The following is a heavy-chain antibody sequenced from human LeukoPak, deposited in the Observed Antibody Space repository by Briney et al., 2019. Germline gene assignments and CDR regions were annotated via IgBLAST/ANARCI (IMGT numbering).Heavy chain of an antibody. CDR3: ARYCSSTSCYTEWDY. CDR2: IYYSGST. J-gene: IGHJ4*02. V-gene: IGHV4-39*01. Sequence: KTSETLSLNCTVSGGSISSSSYYWGWIRQPPGKGLEWIGSIYYSGSTYYNPSLKSRVTISVDTSKNQFSLKLSSVTAADTAVYYCARYCSSTSCYTEWDYWGQGTLVTVSS. CDR1: GGSISSSSYY. D-gene: IGHD2-2*02.